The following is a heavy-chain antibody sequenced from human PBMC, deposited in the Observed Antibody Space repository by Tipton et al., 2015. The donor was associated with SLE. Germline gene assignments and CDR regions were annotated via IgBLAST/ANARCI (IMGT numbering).Heavy chain of an antibody. CDR1: GFMLNSFT. CDR3: ARLRFAYVVGEGDFFYMDV. J-gene: IGHJ6*03. CDR2: MGTNERSI. V-gene: IGHV3-21*01. Sequence: SLRLSCAASGFMLNSFTVNWVRQAPGKGLERVSSMGTNERSIHYAESGKRRFTISRDNAKNSLFLQMNSLRPEDTAVYFCARLRFAYVVGEGDFFYMDVWAKGTTVTVSS. D-gene: IGHD3-16*01.